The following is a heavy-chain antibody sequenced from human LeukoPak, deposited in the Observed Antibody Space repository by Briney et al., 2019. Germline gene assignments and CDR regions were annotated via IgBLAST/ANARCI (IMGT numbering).Heavy chain of an antibody. D-gene: IGHD3-22*01. CDR1: GFAVSNNY. V-gene: IGHV3-53*04. J-gene: IGHJ1*01. CDR2: IYGGGST. Sequence: GGSLRLSCAASGFAVSNNYMSWVRQAPGKGLEWVSIIYGGGSTYYADSVNGRFTISRHNSKNTLFLQMNSLRTEDTAVYYCARAYDSSGYWPEYFHHWGQGTLVTVSS. CDR3: ARAYDSSGYWPEYFHH.